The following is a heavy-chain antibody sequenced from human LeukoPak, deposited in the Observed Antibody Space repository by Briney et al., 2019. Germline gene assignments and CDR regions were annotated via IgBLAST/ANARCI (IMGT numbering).Heavy chain of an antibody. J-gene: IGHJ4*02. CDR2: IYYSGST. CDR3: ARLYYDSSGYYQICYFDY. D-gene: IGHD3-22*01. V-gene: IGHV4-39*01. CDR1: GGSISSSSYY. Sequence: SETLSLTCTVSGGSISSSSYYWGWLRQPPGRGLEWIGGIYYSGSTYYNPSLKSRVTISVDTSKNQFSLNLSSVTAADTAVYYCARLYYDSSGYYQICYFDYWGQGTLVTVSS.